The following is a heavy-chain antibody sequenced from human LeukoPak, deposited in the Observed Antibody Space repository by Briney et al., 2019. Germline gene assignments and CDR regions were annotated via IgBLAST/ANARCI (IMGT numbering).Heavy chain of an antibody. J-gene: IGHJ4*02. CDR3: AIPYSSSWSSDY. CDR1: GFTFSSYA. V-gene: IGHV3-53*01. Sequence: GGSLRLSCAASGFTFSSYAMSWVRQAPGKGLEWVSVIYSGGSTYYADSVKGRFTISRDNSKNTLYLQMNSLRAEDTAVYYCAIPYSSSWSSDYWGQGTLVTVSS. D-gene: IGHD6-13*01. CDR2: IYSGGST.